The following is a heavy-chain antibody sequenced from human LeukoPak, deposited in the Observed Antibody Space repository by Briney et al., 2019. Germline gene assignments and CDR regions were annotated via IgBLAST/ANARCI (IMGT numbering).Heavy chain of an antibody. CDR2: INHCGST. D-gene: IGHD6-19*01. Sequence: SEALSLTCAVYGVSFSGYYWSWIRQPPGKGLEWIGEINHCGSTNYNPSLKSRVTISVDTSKNQFSLKLSSVSAADTAVYYCARGRYSQWLPLRYFDYWGQGTLVTVSS. CDR3: ARGRYSQWLPLRYFDY. CDR1: GVSFSGYY. J-gene: IGHJ4*02. V-gene: IGHV4-34*01.